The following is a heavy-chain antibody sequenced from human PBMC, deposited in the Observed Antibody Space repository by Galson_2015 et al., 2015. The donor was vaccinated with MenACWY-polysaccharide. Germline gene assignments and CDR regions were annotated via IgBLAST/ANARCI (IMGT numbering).Heavy chain of an antibody. CDR3: TKDFDWNDGH. CDR1: GFTFSRYW. V-gene: IGHV3-74*01. Sequence: SLRLSCAASGFTFSRYWMHWIRQAPGKGLVWVSRINGDGNSTNCADSAKGRFTISRDNAKNTLYLQMNSLRAEDTAVYYCTKDFDWNDGHWGQGTPVTVSS. J-gene: IGHJ4*02. CDR2: INGDGNST. D-gene: IGHD1-1*01.